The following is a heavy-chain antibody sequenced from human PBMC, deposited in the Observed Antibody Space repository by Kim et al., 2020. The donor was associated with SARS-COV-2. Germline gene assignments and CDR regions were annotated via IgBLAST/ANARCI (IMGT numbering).Heavy chain of an antibody. D-gene: IGHD3-3*01. Sequence: GGSLRLSCAASGFTFSSYGMHWVRQAPGKGLEWVAVIWYDGSNKYYADSVKGRFTISRDNSKNTLYLQMNSLRAEDTAVYYCARDRGYDFWSGNLDYWGQGTLVTVSS. CDR3: ARDRGYDFWSGNLDY. CDR2: IWYDGSNK. J-gene: IGHJ4*02. V-gene: IGHV3-33*01. CDR1: GFTFSSYG.